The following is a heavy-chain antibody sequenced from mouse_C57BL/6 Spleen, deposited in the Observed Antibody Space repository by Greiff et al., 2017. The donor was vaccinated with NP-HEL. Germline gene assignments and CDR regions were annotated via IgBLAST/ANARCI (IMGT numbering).Heavy chain of an antibody. CDR1: GFTFSSYG. CDR3: ARHASTMITTGRGAWFAY. J-gene: IGHJ3*01. Sequence: DVKLVESGGDLVKPGGSLKLSCAASGFTFSSYGMSWVRQTPDKRLEWVATISSGGSYTYYPDSVKGRFTISRDNAKNTLYLQMSSLKSEDTAMYYCARHASTMITTGRGAWFAYWGQGTLVTVSA. D-gene: IGHD2-4*01. V-gene: IGHV5-6*02. CDR2: ISSGGSYT.